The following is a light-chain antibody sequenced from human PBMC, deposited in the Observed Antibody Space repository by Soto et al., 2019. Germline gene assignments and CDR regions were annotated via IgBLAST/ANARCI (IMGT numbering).Light chain of an antibody. V-gene: IGKV4-1*01. CDR3: QXYYSTPLT. CDR1: QSVLYSSNNKNY. Sequence: DIVMTQSPDSLAVSLGERATINCKSSQSVLYSSNNKNYLAWYQQKPGQPPKLLIYWASTRESVVPDRFSGRGSVAAFSLTFSSLQAEDVXXYYXQXYYSTPLTFGQGTKVEIK. J-gene: IGKJ1*01. CDR2: WAS.